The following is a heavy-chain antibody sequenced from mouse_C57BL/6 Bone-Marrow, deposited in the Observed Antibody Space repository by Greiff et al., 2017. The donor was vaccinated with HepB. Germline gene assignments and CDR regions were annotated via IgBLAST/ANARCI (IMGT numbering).Heavy chain of an antibody. D-gene: IGHD1-1*01. V-gene: IGHV1-64*01. CDR2: IHPNSGST. Sequence: VQLQQPGAELVKPGASVKLSCKASGYTFTSYWIHWVKQRPGQGLEWIGMIHPNSGSTNYNEKFKSKATLTVDKSSSTAYMQLSSLTSEDSAVYYCARDYYGSSYRFDYWGQGTTLTVSS. CDR3: ARDYYGSSYRFDY. J-gene: IGHJ2*01. CDR1: GYTFTSYW.